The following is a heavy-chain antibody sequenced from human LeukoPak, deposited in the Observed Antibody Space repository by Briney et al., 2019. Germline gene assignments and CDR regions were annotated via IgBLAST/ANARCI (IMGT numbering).Heavy chain of an antibody. J-gene: IGHJ5*02. Sequence: SETLSLTCTVSGGSISSYYWSWIRLPPGKGLEWIGYIYYSGSTNYNPSLKSRVTISVDTSKNQFSLKLTSVTAADTAIYYCASVRGYSSGWYASGFDPWGQGTLVTVSS. CDR3: ASVRGYSSGWYASGFDP. CDR2: IYYSGST. D-gene: IGHD6-19*01. V-gene: IGHV4-59*08. CDR1: GGSISSYY.